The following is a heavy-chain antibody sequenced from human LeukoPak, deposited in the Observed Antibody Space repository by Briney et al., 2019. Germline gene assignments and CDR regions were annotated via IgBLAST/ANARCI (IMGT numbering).Heavy chain of an antibody. CDR2: IKSKTDGGTT. V-gene: IGHV3-15*01. J-gene: IGHJ6*03. D-gene: IGHD3-3*01. Sequence: GGSLRLFCAASGFTFSNAWMSWVRQAPGKGLEWVGRIKSKTDGGTTDYAAPVKGRFTISRDDSKNTQYLQMNSLKTEDTAVYYCTTDRGFLEWLSPYYYMDVWGKGTTVTVSS. CDR1: GFTFSNAW. CDR3: TTDRGFLEWLSPYYYMDV.